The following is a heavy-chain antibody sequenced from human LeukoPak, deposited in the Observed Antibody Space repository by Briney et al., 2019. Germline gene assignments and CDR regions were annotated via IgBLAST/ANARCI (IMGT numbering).Heavy chain of an antibody. Sequence: PGGSLRLSCAASGFMFSDQYMDWVRQAPGKGLEWLSRVRNKAHNYRTEYAASVKDRFKISRDDSLKSLFLQLNSLKAEDTAVYYCVSGGGYFFDYWGRGTLVTVST. D-gene: IGHD4-23*01. CDR3: VSGGGYFFDY. V-gene: IGHV3-72*01. J-gene: IGHJ4*02. CDR2: VRNKAHNYRT. CDR1: GFMFSDQY.